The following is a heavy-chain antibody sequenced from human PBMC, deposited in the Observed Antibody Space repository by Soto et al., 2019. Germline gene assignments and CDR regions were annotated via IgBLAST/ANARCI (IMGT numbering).Heavy chain of an antibody. Sequence: GQLVQSVAEVKKHGSSLQFSCKSSGGTFSSYAISWVRQAPGQGLEWMGGSIPIFGTSNYAQKFQGRVTIPADETTSTADMELSSLTSEDTAVYSCASVPSIAVAGAFDYWGQGTLVTVPS. CDR2: SIPIFGTS. V-gene: IGHV1-69*01. CDR1: GGTFSSYA. J-gene: IGHJ4*02. CDR3: ASVPSIAVAGAFDY. D-gene: IGHD6-19*01.